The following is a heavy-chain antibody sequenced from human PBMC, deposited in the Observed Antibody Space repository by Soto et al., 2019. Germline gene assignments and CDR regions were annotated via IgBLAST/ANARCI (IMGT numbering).Heavy chain of an antibody. CDR2: IYYSGST. J-gene: IGHJ3*02. Sequence: PSETLSLTCTVSGGSISSGDYYWSWIRQPPGKGLEWIGYIYYSGSTYYNPSLKSRVTISVDTSKNQFSLKLSSVTAADTAVYYCARVYYYDSSGFDAFDIWGQGTMVTVSS. V-gene: IGHV4-30-4*01. D-gene: IGHD3-22*01. CDR1: GGSISSGDYY. CDR3: ARVYYYDSSGFDAFDI.